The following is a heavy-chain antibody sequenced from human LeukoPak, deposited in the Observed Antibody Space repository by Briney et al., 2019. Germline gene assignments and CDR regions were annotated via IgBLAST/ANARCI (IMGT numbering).Heavy chain of an antibody. V-gene: IGHV4-4*07. J-gene: IGHJ5*02. CDR1: GGSISSYY. D-gene: IGHD5-18*01. Sequence: PSETLSLTCTVSGGSISSYYWSWIRRPAGKGLEWIGRIYTSGSTNYNPSLKSRVTMSVDTSKNQFSLKLSSVTAADTAVYYCARDNGGGYSYGSWFDPWGQGTLVTVSS. CDR3: ARDNGGGYSYGSWFDP. CDR2: IYTSGST.